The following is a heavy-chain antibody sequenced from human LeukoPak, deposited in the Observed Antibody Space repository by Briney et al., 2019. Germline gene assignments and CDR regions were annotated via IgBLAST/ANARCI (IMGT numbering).Heavy chain of an antibody. CDR2: INTDGNII. Sequence: GGSLRLSCAASGFTFSSYWMHWVRHAPGEGRVCVSRINTDGNIISYADSVKGRFTISRDNAKNTLYLQMNSLRAEDTAVYYCARATVTTTTDYCGQGTLGTVSS. V-gene: IGHV3-74*01. J-gene: IGHJ4*02. CDR3: ARATVTTTTDY. D-gene: IGHD4-11*01. CDR1: GFTFSSYW.